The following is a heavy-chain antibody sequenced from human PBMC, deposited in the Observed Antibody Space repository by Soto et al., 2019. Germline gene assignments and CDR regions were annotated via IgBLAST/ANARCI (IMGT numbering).Heavy chain of an antibody. V-gene: IGHV3-23*01. D-gene: IGHD3-10*01. J-gene: IGHJ4*02. CDR1: GFSFSSYA. CDR3: AKAAAYHGSASYFPFDD. Sequence: EVQLLESGGGLVQPGGSLRLSCAASGFSFSSYAMSWVRQAPGKGLEWVSSISGSGANTYYVDSEKGRFTVSRDNSKNTLYLQMSSLRGEDTAVYKCAKAAAYHGSASYFPFDDWGLGTRVTVSS. CDR2: ISGSGANT.